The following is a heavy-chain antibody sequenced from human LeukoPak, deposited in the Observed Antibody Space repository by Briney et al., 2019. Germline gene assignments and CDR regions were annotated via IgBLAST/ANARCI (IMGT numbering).Heavy chain of an antibody. Sequence: GGSLRLSCAASGFTFSSYAMHWVRQAPGKGLEWVAVISYDGSNKYYAVSVKGRFTISRDNSKNTLYLQMNSLRAEDTAVYYCARDQASSWYPIDYWGQGALVTVSS. CDR1: GFTFSSYA. D-gene: IGHD6-13*01. J-gene: IGHJ4*02. V-gene: IGHV3-30-3*01. CDR2: ISYDGSNK. CDR3: ARDQASSWYPIDY.